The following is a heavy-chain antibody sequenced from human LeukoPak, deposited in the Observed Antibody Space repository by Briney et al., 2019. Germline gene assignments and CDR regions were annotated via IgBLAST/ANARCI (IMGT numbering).Heavy chain of an antibody. Sequence: GGSLRLSCAASGFTFSSYAMHWVRQAPGKGLEWVAVISYDGSNKYYADSVKGRFTISRDNSKNTLYLQMNSLRAEDTAVYYCARDQVTMVRGVIISYYYYMDVWGKGTTVTVSS. CDR2: ISYDGSNK. D-gene: IGHD3-10*01. J-gene: IGHJ6*03. CDR1: GFTFSSYA. CDR3: ARDQVTMVRGVIISYYYYMDV. V-gene: IGHV3-30*04.